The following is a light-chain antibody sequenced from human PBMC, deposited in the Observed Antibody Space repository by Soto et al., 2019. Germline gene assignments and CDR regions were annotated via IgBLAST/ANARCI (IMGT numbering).Light chain of an antibody. CDR1: QSVRSSY. Sequence: EIVLTQSPDTLSLSPGERATLSCRASQSVRSSYLAWFQQKPGQAPRLLIYGASSRATGIPDRFSGSESGTDFTLTISRLEPEDFAVYYCQQYGSTPKTFGQGTKLEIK. V-gene: IGKV3-20*01. CDR2: GAS. CDR3: QQYGSTPKT. J-gene: IGKJ2*01.